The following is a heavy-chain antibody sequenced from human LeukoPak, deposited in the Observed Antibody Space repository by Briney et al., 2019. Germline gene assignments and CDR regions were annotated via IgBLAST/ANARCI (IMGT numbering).Heavy chain of an antibody. CDR1: GFTFTGYY. J-gene: IGHJ4*02. D-gene: IGHD5-18*01. CDR2: ISGSGGST. V-gene: IGHV3-23*01. Sequence: GGSLRLSCAASGFTFTGYYMSWVRQAPGKGLEWVSAISGSGGSTYYADSVKGRFTISRDNSKNTLYLQMNSLRAEDTAVYYCAKAPRVDTAMDYWGQGTLVTVSS. CDR3: AKAPRVDTAMDY.